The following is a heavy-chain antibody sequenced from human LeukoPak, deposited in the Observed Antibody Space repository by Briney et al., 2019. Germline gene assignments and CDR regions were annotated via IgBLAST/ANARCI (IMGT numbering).Heavy chain of an antibody. V-gene: IGHV1-2*02. CDR2: INPNSGGT. D-gene: IGHD6-13*01. CDR3: ARIAAAGTSFDY. CDR1: GYTFTGYY. J-gene: IGHJ4*02. Sequence: EASVKVSCKASGYTFTGYYMHWVRQAPGQGLEWMGWINPNSGGTNYAQKFQGRVTMTRDTSISTAYMELSRLRSDDTAVYYCARIAAAGTSFDYWGQGTLVTVSS.